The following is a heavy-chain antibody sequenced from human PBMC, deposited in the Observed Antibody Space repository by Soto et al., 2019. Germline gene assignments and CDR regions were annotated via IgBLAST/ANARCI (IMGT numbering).Heavy chain of an antibody. J-gene: IGHJ5*02. CDR3: TRGPPRVQWFDP. V-gene: IGHV4-61*01. CDR2: IYFTGST. CDR1: GGAVSSGTYY. Sequence: SVTLSLTCTVSGGAVSSGTYYWSWIRQPPGKGLEWIGHIYFTGSTNYNPSLKSRVTMSLDTSRNQFSLKLSSVTAADTAVYYCTRGPPRVQWFDPWGLGTLVTVSS.